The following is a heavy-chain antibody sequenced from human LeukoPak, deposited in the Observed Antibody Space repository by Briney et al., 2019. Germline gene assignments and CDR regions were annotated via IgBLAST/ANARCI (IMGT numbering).Heavy chain of an antibody. CDR1: GFTFSSYG. J-gene: IGHJ4*02. Sequence: SGGSLRLSCAASGFTFSSYGMHWVRQAPDKGLEWVAVISYDGSNKNYADSVKGRFTISRDNSKSTLYLQMNSLRAEDTAVYYCATDDYDSSGYYCFDYWGQGTLVTVSS. CDR2: ISYDGSNK. D-gene: IGHD3-22*01. CDR3: ATDDYDSSGYYCFDY. V-gene: IGHV3-30*03.